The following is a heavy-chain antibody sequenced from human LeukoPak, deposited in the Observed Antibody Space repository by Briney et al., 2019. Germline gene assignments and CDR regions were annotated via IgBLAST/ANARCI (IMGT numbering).Heavy chain of an antibody. D-gene: IGHD5-24*01. CDR2: IKQDGSKK. CDR3: TRVGYIDEGIDY. J-gene: IGHJ4*02. V-gene: IGHV3-7*04. Sequence: GGSLRLSCAASGFTFSSYSMNWVRQAPGKGLEWVANIKQDGSKKSYVDSVKGRFTISRDNAKNSLYLQMNSLRAEDTAIYYCTRVGYIDEGIDYWGQGTPVTVSS. CDR1: GFTFSSYS.